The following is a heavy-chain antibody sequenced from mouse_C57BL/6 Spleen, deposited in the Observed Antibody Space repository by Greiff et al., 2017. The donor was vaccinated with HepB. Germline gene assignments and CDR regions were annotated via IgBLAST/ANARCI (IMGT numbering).Heavy chain of an antibody. V-gene: IGHV1-50*01. CDR3: ARVSHYYCSRGYAMDY. D-gene: IGHD1-1*01. CDR1: GYTFTSYW. Sequence: QVQLQQSGAELVKPGASVKLSCKASGYTFTSYWMQWVKQRPGQGLEWIGEIDPSDSYTNYNQKFKGKATLTVDISSSTAYMQLSSLTSEDSAVYYCARVSHYYCSRGYAMDYWGQVTSVTVSS. J-gene: IGHJ4*01. CDR2: IDPSDSYT.